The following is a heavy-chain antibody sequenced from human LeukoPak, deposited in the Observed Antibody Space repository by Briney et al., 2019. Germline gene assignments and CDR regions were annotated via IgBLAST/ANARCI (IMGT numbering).Heavy chain of an antibody. D-gene: IGHD3-22*01. J-gene: IGHJ4*02. CDR2: ISNSGGYT. Sequence: GSLRLSCAASGFTFSSSAMSWVRQAPGKGLEWVSAISNSGGYTYYADSVQGRFTISRDNSKSTLCLQMNSLRAEDTAVYYCARVVVDSSQDYFDYWGQGTLVTVSS. CDR1: GFTFSSSA. CDR3: ARVVVDSSQDYFDY. V-gene: IGHV3-23*01.